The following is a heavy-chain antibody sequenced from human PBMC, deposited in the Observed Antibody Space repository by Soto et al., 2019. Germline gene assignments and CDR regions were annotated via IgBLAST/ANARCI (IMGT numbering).Heavy chain of an antibody. CDR3: VRDGTKTLRDWSDH. D-gene: IGHD1-1*01. Sequence: PSGTLSLTCTVSGASISGFYWSWIRKSAGKGLEWIGRIYATGTTDYNPSLKSRVMMSVDTSKKQFSLKLRSVTAADTAVYYCVRDGTKTLRDWSDHWCQGISVTVS. V-gene: IGHV4-4*07. CDR1: GASISGFY. J-gene: IGHJ5*02. CDR2: IYATGTT.